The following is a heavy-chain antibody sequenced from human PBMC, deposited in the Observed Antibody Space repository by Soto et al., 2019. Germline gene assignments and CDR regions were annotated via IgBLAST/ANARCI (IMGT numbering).Heavy chain of an antibody. Sequence: DVQLVESGGGLVQPGRSLRLSCEASGFSFDDYAMHWVRQAPGKGLEWVSGISWNSGSIDYADSVKGRFTISRDNAKNSLYLQMNSLRVEDTALFYCAKDMDWNDVGGMDVWGQGTTVTVSS. CDR2: ISWNSGSI. V-gene: IGHV3-9*01. CDR1: GFSFDDYA. CDR3: AKDMDWNDVGGMDV. J-gene: IGHJ6*02. D-gene: IGHD1-1*01.